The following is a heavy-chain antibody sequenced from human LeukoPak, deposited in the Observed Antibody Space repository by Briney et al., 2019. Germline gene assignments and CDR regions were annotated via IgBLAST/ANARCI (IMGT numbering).Heavy chain of an antibody. V-gene: IGHV4-59*01. Sequence: SETLSLTCTVSGGSISSYYWSWIRQPPGKGLEWLGYIYYSGSTNYNPSLKSRVTISVDTSKNQFSLKLSSVTAADTAVYYCARGDYDSSGYHLFDYWGQGTLVTVSS. CDR3: ARGDYDSSGYHLFDY. CDR1: GGSISSYY. J-gene: IGHJ4*02. D-gene: IGHD3-22*01. CDR2: IYYSGST.